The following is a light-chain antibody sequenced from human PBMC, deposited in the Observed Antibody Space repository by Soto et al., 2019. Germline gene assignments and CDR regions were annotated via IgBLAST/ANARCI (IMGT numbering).Light chain of an antibody. CDR3: QQYGSSPV. J-gene: IGKJ1*01. CDR1: QSVSSSY. V-gene: IGKV3-20*01. CDR2: GAS. Sequence: GTLSLSPGERATLSCRASQSVSSSYLAWYQQKPGQAPRLLIYGASSRATGIPDRFSGSGSGTDFTLTISRLEPEDFAVYYCQQYGSSPVFGQGTKVDIK.